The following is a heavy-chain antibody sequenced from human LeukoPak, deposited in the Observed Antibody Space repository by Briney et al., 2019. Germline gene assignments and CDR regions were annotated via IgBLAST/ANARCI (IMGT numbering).Heavy chain of an antibody. J-gene: IGHJ4*02. CDR2: ISNNGGYT. D-gene: IGHD2-15*01. CDR1: GFTFSSSA. V-gene: IGHV3-23*01. CDR3: AKQLGYCSDGSCYFPY. Sequence: GGSLRLSCAAFGFTFSSSAMSWVRQAPGKGLEWASAISNNGGYTYYADSVQGRFTISRDNSKSTLCLQMNSLRAEDTAVYYCAKQLGYCSDGSCYFPYWGQGTLVTVSS.